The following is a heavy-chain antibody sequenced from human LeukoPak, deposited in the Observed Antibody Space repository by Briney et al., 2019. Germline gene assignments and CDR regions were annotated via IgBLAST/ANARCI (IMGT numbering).Heavy chain of an antibody. J-gene: IGHJ4*02. CDR2: ISYHGENK. D-gene: IGHD5-12*01. CDR1: GFAFSTYA. CDR3: ARGRHSGYDYMLDF. V-gene: IGHV3-30*01. Sequence: GGSLRLSCAASGFAFSTYAMHWVRQAPGKGLEWVAFISYHGENKYYGDSVEGRFTVSRDNSENRLYLQMDSLRPEDTAAFYCARGRHSGYDYMLDFWGQGALVIVTS.